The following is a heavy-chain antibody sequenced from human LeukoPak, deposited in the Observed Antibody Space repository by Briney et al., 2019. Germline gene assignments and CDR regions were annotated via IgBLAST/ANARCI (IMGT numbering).Heavy chain of an antibody. Sequence: ASVTVSCKASGYTFTSYGISWVRQAPGQGLEWMGWISAYNGNTNYAQKLQGRVTMTTDTSTSTAYMELRSLRSDDTAVYYCARADDFWSGYPTNWFDPWGQGTLVTVSS. V-gene: IGHV1-18*01. J-gene: IGHJ5*02. D-gene: IGHD3-3*01. CDR1: GYTFTSYG. CDR2: ISAYNGNT. CDR3: ARADDFWSGYPTNWFDP.